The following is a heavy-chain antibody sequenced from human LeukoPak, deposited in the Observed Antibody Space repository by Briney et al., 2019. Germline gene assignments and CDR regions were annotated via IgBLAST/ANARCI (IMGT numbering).Heavy chain of an antibody. D-gene: IGHD3/OR15-3a*01. CDR1: GFTVSSNY. V-gene: IGHV3-53*01. CDR2: FYSGGST. J-gene: IGHJ4*02. Sequence: GGSLRLSCAVSGFTVSSNYMSWVRQAPGQELEWVSVFYSGGSTHYADSVKGRFTISRDNSKNTLFLQMNSLRAEDTAVYYCARADGTGGPYDYWGQGTLVTVSS. CDR3: ARADGTGGPYDY.